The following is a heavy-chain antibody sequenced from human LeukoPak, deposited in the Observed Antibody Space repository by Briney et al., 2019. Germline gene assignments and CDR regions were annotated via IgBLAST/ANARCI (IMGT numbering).Heavy chain of an antibody. CDR1: GGSISSYY. V-gene: IGHV4-4*07. CDR3: ARDPGPYYYYYMDV. CDR2: IYTSGST. Sequence: SETLSLTCTVSGGSISSYYWSWIRQPAGKGLEWIGRIYTSGSTNYNPSPKSRVTMSVDTSKDQFSLKLSSVTAADTAVYYCARDPGPYYYYYMDVWGKGTTVTVSS. J-gene: IGHJ6*03.